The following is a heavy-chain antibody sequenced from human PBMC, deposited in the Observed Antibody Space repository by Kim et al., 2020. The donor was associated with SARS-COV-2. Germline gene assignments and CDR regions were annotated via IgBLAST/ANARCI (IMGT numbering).Heavy chain of an antibody. CDR1: GGSFSGYY. J-gene: IGHJ4*02. Sequence: SESLSLTCAVYGGSFSGYYWSWIRQPPGKGLEWIGEINHSGSTNYNPSLKSRVTISVDTSKNQFSLKLSSVTAADTAVYYCARYPPRRGYSYGSSYSGQGNLVTVSS. CDR2: INHSGST. V-gene: IGHV4-34*01. CDR3: ARYPPRRGYSYGSSY. D-gene: IGHD5-18*01.